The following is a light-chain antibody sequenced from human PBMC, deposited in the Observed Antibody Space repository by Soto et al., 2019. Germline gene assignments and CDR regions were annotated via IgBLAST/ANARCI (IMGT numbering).Light chain of an antibody. CDR3: HQYGGSSRA. J-gene: IGKJ1*01. CDR1: QSVGSNF. V-gene: IGKV3D-20*01. Sequence: EVVLTQSPATLSLSPGERATLSCWASQSVGSNFLAWYQQKPGLAPRLLIYDASSRATGIPDRFSGSGSGTDFPLTISRLEPEDSAVYYCHQYGGSSRAFGQGTRVEIK. CDR2: DAS.